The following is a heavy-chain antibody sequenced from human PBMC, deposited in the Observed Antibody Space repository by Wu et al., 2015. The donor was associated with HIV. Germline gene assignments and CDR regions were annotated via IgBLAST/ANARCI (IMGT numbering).Heavy chain of an antibody. CDR3: ASSGFDSPGGNSDY. CDR1: GDTLTNFA. V-gene: IGHV1-69*13. D-gene: IGHD5-12*01. Sequence: QFHLAQSGAEVKKPGSSVKVSCKASGDTLTNFAISWVRQAPGQGPEWMGRILPMFGTTHYAQMFQGRITITADELTRIVYLQLNRLTSEDTAVYYCASSGFDSPGGNSDYWGQGTLVTVSS. CDR2: ILPMFGTT. J-gene: IGHJ4*02.